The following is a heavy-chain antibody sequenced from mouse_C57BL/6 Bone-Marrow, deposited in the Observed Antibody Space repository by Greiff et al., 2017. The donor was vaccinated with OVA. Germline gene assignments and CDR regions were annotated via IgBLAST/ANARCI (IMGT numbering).Heavy chain of an antibody. V-gene: IGHV14-2*01. CDR3: ARRYYGKGYWYFDV. D-gene: IGHD1-1*01. CDR1: GFNITDYY. CDR2: IDPEDVET. J-gene: IGHJ1*03. Sequence: EVQLQQSGAELVKPGDSVKLSCTASGFNITDYYMHWVKQRTEQGLEWIGRIDPEDVETKYAPKFQGKATITADTSSNTAYLQLSSLTSEDTAVYYCARRYYGKGYWYFDVWGKGTTVTVSS.